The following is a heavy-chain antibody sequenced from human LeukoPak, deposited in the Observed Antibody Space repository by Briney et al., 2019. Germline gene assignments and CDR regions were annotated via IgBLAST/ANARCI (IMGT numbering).Heavy chain of an antibody. CDR3: ARGPIVVVVAAYYYGMDV. CDR2: IYYSGST. CDR1: GGSMSPYH. J-gene: IGHJ6*02. D-gene: IGHD2-15*01. Sequence: PSETLSLTCTVSGGSMSPYHWGWIRQPPGKGLEWTGYIYYSGSTNYNPSLNSRVTISVDTSKNQFSLKLSSVTAADTAVYYCARGPIVVVVAAYYYGMDVWGQGTTVTVSS. V-gene: IGHV4-59*12.